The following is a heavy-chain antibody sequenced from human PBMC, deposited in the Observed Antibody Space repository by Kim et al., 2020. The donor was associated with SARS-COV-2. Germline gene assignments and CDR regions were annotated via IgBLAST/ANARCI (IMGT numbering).Heavy chain of an antibody. Sequence: SETLSLTCTVSGGSISTYYWSWIRQPPGKGLEWIGYIYYNGSTNYNPSLKSQVTMSVDTSKNQFSLRLSSVTAADTAVYFCARDSGGSSTRRFEYWGQGALVTVSS. J-gene: IGHJ4*02. CDR1: GGSISTYY. V-gene: IGHV4-59*13. D-gene: IGHD2-15*01. CDR3: ARDSGGSSTRRFEY. CDR2: IYYNGST.